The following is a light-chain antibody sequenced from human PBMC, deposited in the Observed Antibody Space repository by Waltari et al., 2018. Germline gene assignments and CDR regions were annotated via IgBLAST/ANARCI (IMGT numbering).Light chain of an antibody. Sequence: QSALTQPRSVSGSPGQSVTISCTGTSRDVGGYNYVSWYQHHPGKAPKLFIYDVTKRPSGVPDRFSASKSDNTASLTISGLQAEDEADYYCCSYAGSITFWVFGGGTKLTVL. V-gene: IGLV2-11*01. CDR2: DVT. J-gene: IGLJ3*02. CDR1: SRDVGGYNY. CDR3: CSYAGSITFWV.